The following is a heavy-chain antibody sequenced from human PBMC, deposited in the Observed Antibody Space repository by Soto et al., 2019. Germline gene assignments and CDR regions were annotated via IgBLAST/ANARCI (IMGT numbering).Heavy chain of an antibody. V-gene: IGHV4-39*01. CDR3: ARQNSGSYYSYYYSYGMDV. J-gene: IGHJ6*02. CDR2: IDYSGST. Sequence: TVSGGSISSSSYYWGWIRQPPGKGLEWIGSIDYSGSTYYNPSLKSRVTISVDTSKNQFSLKLSSVTAADTAVYYCARQNSGSYYSYYYSYGMDVWRQVTTVAVSS. CDR1: GGSISSSSYY. D-gene: IGHD1-26*01.